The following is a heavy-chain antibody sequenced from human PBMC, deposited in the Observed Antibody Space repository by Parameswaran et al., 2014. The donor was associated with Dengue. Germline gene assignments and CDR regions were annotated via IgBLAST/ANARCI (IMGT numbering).Heavy chain of an antibody. Sequence: WVRQAPGQGLEWMGWINPNSGGTNYAQKFQGRVTMTRDTSISTAYVELTRLKSDDTAAYYCARAPPGPYSYDSSGYFHLWFDPWGQGTLVTVSS. CDR3: ARAPPGPYSYDSSGYFHLWFDP. J-gene: IGHJ5*02. CDR2: INPNSGGT. V-gene: IGHV1-2*02. D-gene: IGHD3-22*01.